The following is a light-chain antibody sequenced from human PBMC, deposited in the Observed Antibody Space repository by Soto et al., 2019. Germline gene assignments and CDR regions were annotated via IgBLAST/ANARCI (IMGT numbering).Light chain of an antibody. CDR3: QQYYNWPRT. CDR2: GAS. CDR1: QSVSSY. J-gene: IGKJ1*01. V-gene: IGKV3-15*01. Sequence: EIVLTQSPATLSLSPGERATLSCRASQSVSSYVAWYQQKPGQSPRLLISGASTRATGIPASFSGSGSGTEFTLTISSLQSEDFAIYFCQQYYNWPRTFGQGTKVDIK.